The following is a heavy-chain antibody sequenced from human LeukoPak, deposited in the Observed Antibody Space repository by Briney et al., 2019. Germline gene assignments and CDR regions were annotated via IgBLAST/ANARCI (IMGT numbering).Heavy chain of an antibody. CDR3: ASHGIYSSSWSLLPRWYFQH. Sequence: KPSETLSLTCTVSGGSISSSSYYWGWIHQPPGKGLEWIGSIFYSGSTYYNPSLKSRVTISVDTSKNQFSLKLSSVTAADTAVYYCASHGIYSSSWSLLPRWYFQHWGQGTLVTVSS. CDR1: GGSISSSSYY. V-gene: IGHV4-39*07. D-gene: IGHD6-13*01. J-gene: IGHJ1*01. CDR2: IFYSGST.